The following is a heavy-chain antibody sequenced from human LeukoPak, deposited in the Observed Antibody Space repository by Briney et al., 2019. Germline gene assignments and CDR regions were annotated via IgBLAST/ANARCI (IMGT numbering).Heavy chain of an antibody. J-gene: IGHJ4*02. CDR1: GFTFSSYA. CDR2: ISGSGGST. CDR3: AREGYSYGSGPAFWY. V-gene: IGHV3-23*01. Sequence: GGSLRLSCAASGFTFSSYAMSWVRQAPGKGLEWVSAISGSGGSTYYADSVKGRFTISRDNSKNTLYLQMNSLRAEDTAVYYCAREGYSYGSGPAFWYWGQGTLVTVSS. D-gene: IGHD5-18*01.